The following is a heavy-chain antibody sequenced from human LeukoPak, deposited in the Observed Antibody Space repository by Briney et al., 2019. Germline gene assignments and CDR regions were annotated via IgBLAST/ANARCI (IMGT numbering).Heavy chain of an antibody. V-gene: IGHV1-69*05. CDR3: ASSYSSSSGVYYYYYMDV. J-gene: IGHJ6*03. CDR1: GGTFSSYA. Sequence: GASVKLSCKASGGTFSSYAISWVRQAPGQGLEWMGGNIPIFGTANYAQKFQRRVTITTDESTSSAYMELSSLRSEDTAVYYCASSYSSSSGVYYYYYMDVWGKGTTVTVSS. D-gene: IGHD6-6*01. CDR2: NIPIFGTA.